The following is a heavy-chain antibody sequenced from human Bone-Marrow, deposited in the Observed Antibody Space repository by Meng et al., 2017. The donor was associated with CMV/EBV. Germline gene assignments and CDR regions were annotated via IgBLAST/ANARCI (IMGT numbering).Heavy chain of an antibody. CDR2: INPNSGGT. J-gene: IGHJ5*02. CDR1: GYTFTSYG. V-gene: IGHV1-2*02. CDR3: ARDTQGGWFEP. Sequence: ASVKVSCKASGYTFTSYGISWVRQAPGQGLEWMGWINPNSGGTNYAQKFQGRVTMTRDTSISTAYMELSRLRSDDTAVYYCARDTQGGWFEPWGQGTRVTVSS. D-gene: IGHD3-16*01.